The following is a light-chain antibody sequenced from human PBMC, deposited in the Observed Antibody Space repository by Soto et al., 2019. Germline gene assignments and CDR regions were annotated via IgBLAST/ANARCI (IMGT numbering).Light chain of an antibody. CDR1: SSNIGAGYE. CDR2: ENN. J-gene: IGLJ1*01. V-gene: IGLV1-40*01. CDR3: QSYDSSLSGYV. Sequence: QSVLTQPPSVSEAPGQRVTISCTGSSSNIGAGYEAHWYQQVPGTAPKLLIYENNNRPSGVPDRFSGYKSGTSASLAITGLQAEDEAEYYCQSYDSSLSGYVFGTGTKHTVL.